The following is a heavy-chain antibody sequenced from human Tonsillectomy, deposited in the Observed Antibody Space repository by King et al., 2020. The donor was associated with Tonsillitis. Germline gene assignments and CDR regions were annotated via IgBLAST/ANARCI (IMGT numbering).Heavy chain of an antibody. D-gene: IGHD5-18*01. CDR3: ARYRYSYGSLFDY. J-gene: IGHJ4*02. Sequence: LQLQESGPGLVKPSETLSLTCTVSGGSISSYYWSWIRQPPGKGLEWIGYIYYSGSTNYNPSLKSRVTISVDTSKNQFSLKLSSVTAADTAVYYCARYRYSYGSLFDYWGQGTLVTVS. CDR2: IYYSGST. V-gene: IGHV4-59*01. CDR1: GGSISSYY.